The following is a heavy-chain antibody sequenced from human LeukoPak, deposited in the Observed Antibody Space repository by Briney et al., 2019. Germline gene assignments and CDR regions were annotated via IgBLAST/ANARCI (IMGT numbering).Heavy chain of an antibody. CDR1: GGSISSSNW. V-gene: IGHV4-4*02. J-gene: IGHJ5*02. D-gene: IGHD3-10*01. Sequence: SGTLSLTCAVSGGSISSSNWWSWVRQPPGKGLEWIGEIYHSGSTNYNPSLKSRVTISVDKSKNQFSLKLSSVTAADTAVYYCAGLPYGSGSYKYNWFDPWGQGTLVTVSS. CDR2: IYHSGST. CDR3: AGLPYGSGSYKYNWFDP.